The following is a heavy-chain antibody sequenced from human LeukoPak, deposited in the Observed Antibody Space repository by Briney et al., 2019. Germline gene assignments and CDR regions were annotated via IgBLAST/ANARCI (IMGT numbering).Heavy chain of an antibody. Sequence: ASVTVSCKTSGYSFILYGISWVRQAPGQGPEWMGWISTSTGDTKYTQKFQGRVTLTTDTSTSTAYMELSSLRSDDTAVYYCARDSDSSGYYFDYWGQGTLVTVSS. V-gene: IGHV1-18*01. D-gene: IGHD3-22*01. CDR3: ARDSDSSGYYFDY. J-gene: IGHJ4*02. CDR2: ISTSTGDT. CDR1: GYSFILYG.